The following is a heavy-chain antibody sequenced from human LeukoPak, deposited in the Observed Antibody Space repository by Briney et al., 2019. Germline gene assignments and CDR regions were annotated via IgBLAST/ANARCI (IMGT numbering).Heavy chain of an antibody. CDR1: GFTFSNYA. CDR2: ITGSGTNT. J-gene: IGHJ4*02. CDR3: VIWGDYDVLTGYYVPDY. Sequence: GGSLRLSCVAYGFTFSNYAMSWVRQAPGKGLEWDSAITGSGTNTYYADSLKGRFNISRDNSKNTVFLQMNSLRHEDTAIYYCVIWGDYDVLTGYYVPDYWGQGTLVTVSS. D-gene: IGHD3-9*01. V-gene: IGHV3-23*01.